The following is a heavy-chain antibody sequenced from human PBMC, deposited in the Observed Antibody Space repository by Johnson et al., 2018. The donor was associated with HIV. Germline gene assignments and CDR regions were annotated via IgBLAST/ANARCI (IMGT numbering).Heavy chain of an antibody. Sequence: VQLVESGGGVVQPGRSLRLSCAASGFNFNIYAMHWVRQAPGKGPEWVTVISYDGSNKYYAAPVKGRFTISRDDSKNTLCLQMNSLKTEDSAGYYCTRALGWVWSECKDAFEILGQGTMVPVPA. CDR2: ISYDGSNK. CDR1: GFNFNIYA. D-gene: IGHD2-21*01. V-gene: IGHV3-30-3*01. J-gene: IGHJ3*02. CDR3: TRALGWVWSECKDAFEI.